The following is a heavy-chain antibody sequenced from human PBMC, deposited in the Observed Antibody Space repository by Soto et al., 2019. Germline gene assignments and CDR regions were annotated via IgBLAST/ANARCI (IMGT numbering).Heavy chain of an antibody. CDR3: ARDGAAVAGTRDY. CDR1: GFTVSSNY. V-gene: IGHV3-53*01. D-gene: IGHD6-19*01. J-gene: IGHJ4*02. Sequence: EVQLVESGGGLVKPGGSLRLSCAASGFTVSSNYMSWVRQAPGKGLEWVSVIYSGGSTYYADSVKGRFTISRDNSKNTLYLQMNSLRAEDTAVYYCARDGAAVAGTRDYWGQGTLVTVSS. CDR2: IYSGGST.